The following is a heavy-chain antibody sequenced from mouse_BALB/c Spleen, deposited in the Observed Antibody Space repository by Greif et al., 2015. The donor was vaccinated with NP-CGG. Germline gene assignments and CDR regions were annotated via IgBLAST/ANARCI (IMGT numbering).Heavy chain of an antibody. Sequence: EVKLLESGPGLVKPSQSLSLTCTVTGYSITSDYAWNWIRQFPGNKLEWMGYISYSGRTSYNPSLKSRISITRDTSKNQFFLQLNSVTTEDTSTYYCSRTDYDGYYYAMDYWVQGTSVTVSS. CDR1: GYSITSDYA. CDR2: ISYSGRT. CDR3: SRTDYDGYYYAMDY. J-gene: IGHJ4*01. D-gene: IGHD2-3*01. V-gene: IGHV3-2*02.